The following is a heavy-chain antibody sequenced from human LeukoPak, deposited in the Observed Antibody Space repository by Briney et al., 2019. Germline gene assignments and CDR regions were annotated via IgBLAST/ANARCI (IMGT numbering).Heavy chain of an antibody. CDR3: ARGRSITILRGVAISDGFDL. CDR1: GFTFSSYG. J-gene: IGHJ3*01. V-gene: IGHV3-21*06. D-gene: IGHD3-10*01. Sequence: GGSLRLSCAASGFTFSSYGMHWVRQAPGKGLEWVSSIATSSNYIYYAGSLKGRFTISRDNAKNSLYLHMNSLRPEDTAVYYCARGRSITILRGVAISDGFDLWGQGTKVTVS. CDR2: IATSSNYI.